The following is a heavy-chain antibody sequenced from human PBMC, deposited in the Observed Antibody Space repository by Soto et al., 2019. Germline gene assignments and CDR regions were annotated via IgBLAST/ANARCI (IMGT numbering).Heavy chain of an antibody. CDR3: GRVEPAYSSSWYGVFDF. CDR2: ISAYNGNT. Sequence: ASVKVSCKASGYTFTSYGISWVRQAPGQGLEWMGWISAYNGNTNYAQKLQGRVTMTTDTSTSTAYMELRSLRSDDTAVYYCGRVEPAYSSSWYGVFDFWGQGTWVPVPS. CDR1: GYTFTSYG. D-gene: IGHD6-13*01. J-gene: IGHJ3*01. V-gene: IGHV1-18*01.